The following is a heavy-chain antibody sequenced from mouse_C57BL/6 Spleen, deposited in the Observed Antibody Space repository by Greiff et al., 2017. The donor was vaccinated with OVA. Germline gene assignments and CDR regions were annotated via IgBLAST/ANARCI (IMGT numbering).Heavy chain of an antibody. D-gene: IGHD1-1*01. Sequence: QVQLQQPGDELVKPGASVKLSCKASGYTFTSYSMHWVKQSPGQGLEWIGLINTSSGSTNYNENFKGKATLTGDKSSSTAYMQLSSLTSEDSAVYYCASHYGSSSWFAYWGQGTLVTVSA. CDR3: ASHYGSSSWFAY. CDR2: INTSSGST. J-gene: IGHJ3*01. V-gene: IGHV1-64*01. CDR1: GYTFTSYS.